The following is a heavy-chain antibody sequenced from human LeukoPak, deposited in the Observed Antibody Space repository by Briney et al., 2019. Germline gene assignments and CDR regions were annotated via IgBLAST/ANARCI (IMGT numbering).Heavy chain of an antibody. CDR3: ARDFLWTSFDP. D-gene: IGHD2/OR15-2a*01. CDR2: IYTSGST. V-gene: IGHV4-61*02. CDR1: GGSISSGSYY. Sequence: PSQTLSLTCTVSGGSISSGSYYWSWIRQPAGKGLEWIGRIYTSGSTNYNPSLKSRVTISVDTSKNQFSLKLSSVTAADTAVYYCARDFLWTSFDPWGQGTLVTVSS. J-gene: IGHJ5*02.